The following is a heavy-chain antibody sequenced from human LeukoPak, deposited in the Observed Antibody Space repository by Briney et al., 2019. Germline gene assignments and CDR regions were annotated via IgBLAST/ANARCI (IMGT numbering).Heavy chain of an antibody. CDR2: INQDGSKE. J-gene: IGHJ4*02. D-gene: IGHD5-12*01. V-gene: IGHV3-7*01. Sequence: GGSLRLSCAASGFTFSNYWMTWVRQAPGKGLEWVAHINQDGSKEYYMDSVKPRFTISRDNAKNSLSLQMNSLRAEDTAVYYCVRDGGVSGYDLLDYWGQGTLVTVSS. CDR3: VRDGGVSGYDLLDY. CDR1: GFTFSNYW.